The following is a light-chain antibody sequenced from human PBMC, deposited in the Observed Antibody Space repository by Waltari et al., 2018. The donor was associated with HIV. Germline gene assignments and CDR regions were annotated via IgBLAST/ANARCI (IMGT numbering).Light chain of an antibody. J-gene: IGLJ1*01. Sequence: QSALTQPASVSGSPGQSLTISCTGTSSDLGAYTYVSWYQQHPGKAPQLMIYDVTNRPSGVSNRFSGSKSANTAALTTSGLQAEDEADYYCCSYAGSSTYVFGSGTKVTVL. V-gene: IGLV2-23*02. CDR2: DVT. CDR1: SSDLGAYTY. CDR3: CSYAGSSTYV.